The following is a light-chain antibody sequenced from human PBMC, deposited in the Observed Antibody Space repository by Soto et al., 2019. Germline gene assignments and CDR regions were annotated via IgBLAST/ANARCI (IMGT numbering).Light chain of an antibody. CDR2: EVA. Sequence: QSALTQPASVSGSPGQSITIPCIGSSTDIESYNFVSWDQIHPGKAPKLIIFEVANRPSDVSLRFSGSKSGNTASLTISNLQAEDEADYHCCSYATGGTLVFGGGTKVTVL. CDR3: CSYATGGTLV. CDR1: STDIESYNF. J-gene: IGLJ3*02. V-gene: IGLV2-23*02.